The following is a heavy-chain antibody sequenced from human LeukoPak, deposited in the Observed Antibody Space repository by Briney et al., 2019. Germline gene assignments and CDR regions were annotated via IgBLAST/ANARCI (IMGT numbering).Heavy chain of an antibody. Sequence: ASVKVTCKACGYTFTNYGLSWVRQAPGQGLEWMGWISAYNGNTNYAQKLQGRVTMTTDTSTSTAYMELKSLRSDDTAVYYCARAFEFVYDSSGYYDVFYRWGGGAMVTVSS. CDR1: GYTFTNYG. D-gene: IGHD3-22*01. V-gene: IGHV1-18*01. CDR3: ARAFEFVYDSSGYYDVFYR. CDR2: ISAYNGNT. J-gene: IGHJ3*02.